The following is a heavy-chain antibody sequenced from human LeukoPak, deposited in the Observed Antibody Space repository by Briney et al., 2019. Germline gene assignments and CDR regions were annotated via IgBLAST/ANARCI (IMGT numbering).Heavy chain of an antibody. J-gene: IGHJ4*02. CDR1: GFTFSSYA. V-gene: IGHV3-30*04. CDR2: ISYDGSNK. CDR3: ARYPHHQWLAYFDY. D-gene: IGHD6-19*01. Sequence: PGRSLRLSCAASGFTFSSYAMHWVRQAPGKGLEWVAVISYDGSNKYYADSVKGRFTIFRDNSKNTLYLQMNSLRAEDTAVYYCARYPHHQWLAYFDYWGQGTLVTVSS.